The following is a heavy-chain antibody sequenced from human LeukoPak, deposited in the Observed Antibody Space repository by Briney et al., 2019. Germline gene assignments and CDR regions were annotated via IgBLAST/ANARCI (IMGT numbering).Heavy chain of an antibody. CDR2: ISDSGSIT. CDR3: TTLHIVDY. J-gene: IGHJ4*02. Sequence: PGGSLRLSCAASGFAFSSLAMGWVRQAPGRGLEWVSVISDSGSITYYADSVKGRFSISRDNAKNTLYLQMNRLRAEDTAVYYCTTLHIVDYWAQGTLVTVSS. V-gene: IGHV3-23*01. D-gene: IGHD2-15*01. CDR1: GFAFSSLA.